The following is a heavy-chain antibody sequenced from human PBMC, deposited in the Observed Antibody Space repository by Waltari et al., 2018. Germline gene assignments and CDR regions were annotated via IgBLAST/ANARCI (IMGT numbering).Heavy chain of an antibody. J-gene: IGHJ5*02. D-gene: IGHD6-13*01. CDR2: INPTSGNT. Sequence: QVQLVQSGAEVKKPGASVKVSCKASGYTFTSYDINWVRQATGQGLEWMGWINPTSGNTGYAQKVQGRVTMTRNTSLSTAYMELSSLRSEDTTVYYCARVSSKGGSSWYNWFDPWGQGTLVTVSS. CDR1: GYTFTSYD. V-gene: IGHV1-8*01. CDR3: ARVSSKGGSSWYNWFDP.